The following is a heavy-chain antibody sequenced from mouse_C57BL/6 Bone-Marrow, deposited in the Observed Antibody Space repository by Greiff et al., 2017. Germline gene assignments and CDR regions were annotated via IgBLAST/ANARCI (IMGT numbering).Heavy chain of an antibody. V-gene: IGHV1-50*01. D-gene: IGHD1-1*01. J-gene: IGHJ2*01. CDR2: IDPSDSYT. CDR1: GYTFTSYW. CDR3: ARPYYGSSYFDY. Sequence: QVHVKQPGAELVKPGASVKLSCKASGYTFTSYWMQWVKQRPGQGLEWIGEIDPSDSYTNYNQKFKGKATLTVDTSSSTAYMQLSSLTSEDSAVYYCARPYYGSSYFDYWGQGTTLTVSS.